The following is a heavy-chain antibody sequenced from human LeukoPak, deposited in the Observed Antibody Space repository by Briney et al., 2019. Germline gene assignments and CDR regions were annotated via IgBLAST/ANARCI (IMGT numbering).Heavy chain of an antibody. D-gene: IGHD3-22*01. V-gene: IGHV4-4*07. CDR2: MYTSGST. CDR3: ARDRYYYDSSGYFSAFDI. CDR1: GGSISSYY. J-gene: IGHJ3*02. Sequence: SPETLSLTCTVSGGSISSYYWSWIRQPAGKGLEWIGRMYTSGSTNYNPSLKSRVTMSVDTSKNQFSLKLSSVTAADTAVYYCARDRYYYDSSGYFSAFDIWGQGTMVTVSS.